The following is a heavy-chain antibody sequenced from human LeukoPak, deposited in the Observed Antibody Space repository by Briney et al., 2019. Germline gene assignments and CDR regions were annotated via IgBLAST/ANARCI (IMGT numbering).Heavy chain of an antibody. J-gene: IGHJ6*03. CDR3: ARVSSGSYFGYYYYYMDV. V-gene: IGHV3-74*01. CDR2: INSDGCST. Sequence: GGSLRLSCAASGFTFSNYWMHWVRQAPGKGLVWVSRINSDGCSTSYADSVKGRFTISRDNAKNTLYLQMNSLRAEDTAVYYCARVSSGSYFGYYYYYMDVWGKGTTVTVSS. CDR1: GFTFSNYW. D-gene: IGHD1-26*01.